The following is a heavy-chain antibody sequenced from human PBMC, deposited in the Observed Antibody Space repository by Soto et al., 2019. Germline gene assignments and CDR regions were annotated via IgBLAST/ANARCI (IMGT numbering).Heavy chain of an antibody. CDR3: ARDSPIGSSFSGYDAIDL. CDR1: GGTFSTST. CDR2: IIPIFNTA. J-gene: IGHJ4*02. Sequence: QVQLVQSGAEVKEPGSSVKVSCKASGGTFSTSTFTWVRQAPGQGLEWVGRIIPIFNTADYAQQFQGRVTIPADKSTSTVFLELTKLRSEDTGMYYCARDSPIGSSFSGYDAIDLWGPGTLVTVS. V-gene: IGHV1-69*08. D-gene: IGHD5-12*01.